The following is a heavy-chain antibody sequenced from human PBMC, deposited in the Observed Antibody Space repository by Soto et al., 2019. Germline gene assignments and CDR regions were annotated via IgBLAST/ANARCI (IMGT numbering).Heavy chain of an antibody. V-gene: IGHV4-34*01. Sequence: PSETLSLTCAVYGGSFSGYYWSWIRQPPGKGLEWIGEINHSGSTNYNPSLKSRVTISVDTSKNQFSLKLSSVTAADTAVYYCARGKLSDYVWGSYRYHFDYWGQGTVFTVSS. CDR1: GGSFSGYY. J-gene: IGHJ4*02. CDR3: ARGKLSDYVWGSYRYHFDY. D-gene: IGHD3-16*02. CDR2: INHSGST.